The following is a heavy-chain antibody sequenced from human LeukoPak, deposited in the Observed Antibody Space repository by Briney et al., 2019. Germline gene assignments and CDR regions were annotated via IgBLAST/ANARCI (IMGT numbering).Heavy chain of an antibody. V-gene: IGHV4-34*01. CDR2: INHSGST. D-gene: IGHD2-21*02. Sequence: SETLSLTCAVYGGSFSGYYWSWIRQPPGKGLEWIGEINHSGSTNYNPSLKSRVTISVDTSKNQFSLKLSSVTAADTAVYYCARGGGDSAIYPPFADYWGQGTLVTVSS. CDR1: GGSFSGYY. J-gene: IGHJ4*02. CDR3: ARGGGDSAIYPPFADY.